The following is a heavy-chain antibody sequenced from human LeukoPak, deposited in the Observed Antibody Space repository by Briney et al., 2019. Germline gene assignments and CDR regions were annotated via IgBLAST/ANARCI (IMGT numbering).Heavy chain of an antibody. CDR1: GYSISSGYY. CDR3: ARSRRQGLGYYGMDV. V-gene: IGHV4-38-2*02. D-gene: IGHD3/OR15-3a*01. Sequence: SETLSLTCTVSGYSISSGYYWGWIRQPPGKGLEWIGSIYHSGSTYYNPSLKSRVTISVDTSKNQFSLSLSSVTAADTAVYYCARSRRQGLGYYGMDVWGQGTTVTVSS. J-gene: IGHJ6*02. CDR2: IYHSGST.